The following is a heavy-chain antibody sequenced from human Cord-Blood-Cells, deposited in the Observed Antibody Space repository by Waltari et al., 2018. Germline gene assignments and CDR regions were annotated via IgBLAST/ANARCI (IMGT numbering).Heavy chain of an antibody. CDR1: GFTFSSYA. Sequence: QVQLVESGGGVVQPGRSLRLSCAASGFTFSSYAMLWVRQAPGKGLEWVAVISYDGSNKYYADSVKGRFTISRDNSKNTLYLQMNSLRAEDTAVYYCARVPTGKYDYWGQGTLVTVSS. CDR2: ISYDGSNK. V-gene: IGHV3-30*01. J-gene: IGHJ4*02. CDR3: ARVPTGKYDY. D-gene: IGHD1-1*01.